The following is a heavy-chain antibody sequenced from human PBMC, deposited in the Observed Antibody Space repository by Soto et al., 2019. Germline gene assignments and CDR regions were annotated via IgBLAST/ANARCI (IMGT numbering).Heavy chain of an antibody. D-gene: IGHD1-26*01. V-gene: IGHV1-46*01. CDR2: INPSGDST. CDR3: ARDWEFGY. Sequence: ASVKVSCKASGYTFSSYYMHWVRQAPGQGLEWMGVINPSGDSTSYAQKFQGRVTMTRDTSTSTLFMELSSLRSEDTAVYFCARDWEFGYWGQGTQVTF. CDR1: GYTFSSYY. J-gene: IGHJ4*02.